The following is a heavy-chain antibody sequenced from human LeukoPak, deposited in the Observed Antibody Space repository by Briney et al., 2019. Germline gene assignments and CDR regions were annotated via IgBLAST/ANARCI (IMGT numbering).Heavy chain of an antibody. V-gene: IGHV3-23*01. J-gene: IGHJ4*02. CDR1: GFTFNSYS. CDR2: ISGSGGST. Sequence: GGSLRLSCAASGFTFNSYSMHWVRQAPGKGLEWVTAISGSGGSTYYADSVKGRFTISRDNSKNTLYLQMNSLRAEDTAVYYCAKDPHLGPIDYWGQGTLVTVSS. CDR3: AKDPHLGPIDY.